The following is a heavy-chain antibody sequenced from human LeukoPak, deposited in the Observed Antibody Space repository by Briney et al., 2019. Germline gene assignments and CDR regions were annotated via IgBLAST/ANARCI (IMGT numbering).Heavy chain of an antibody. D-gene: IGHD3-3*01. Sequence: SETLSLTCTVSGGSISSSSYYWGWIRQPPGKGLEWIGSIYYSGSTYYNPSLKSRVTISVDTSKNQFSLKLSSVTAADTAVYYCARVPGAHDFWSGTTFESDYWGQGTLVTVSS. J-gene: IGHJ4*02. CDR1: GGSISSSSYY. CDR3: ARVPGAHDFWSGTTFESDY. CDR2: IYYSGST. V-gene: IGHV4-39*07.